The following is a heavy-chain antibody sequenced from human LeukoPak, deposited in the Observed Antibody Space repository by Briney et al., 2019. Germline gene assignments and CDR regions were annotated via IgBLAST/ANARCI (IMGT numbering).Heavy chain of an antibody. CDR3: AKAPIYGGPTY. CDR2: ISYDGSNK. CDR1: GFTFSSYG. J-gene: IGHJ4*02. V-gene: IGHV3-30*18. Sequence: RPGGSLRLSCAASGFTFSSYGMHWVRQAPGKGLEWVAVISYDGSNKYYADSVKGRFTISRDNSKNTLYLQMNSLRAEDTAVYYCAKAPIYGGPTYWGQGTLVTVSS. D-gene: IGHD4-23*01.